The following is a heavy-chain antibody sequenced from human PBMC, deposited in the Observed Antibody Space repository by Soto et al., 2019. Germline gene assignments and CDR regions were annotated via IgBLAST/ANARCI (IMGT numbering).Heavy chain of an antibody. D-gene: IGHD3-16*01. V-gene: IGHV4-4*02. CDR2: IYHSGST. CDR3: ASSGGGEDY. J-gene: IGHJ4*02. Sequence: QVQLQESGPGLVKPSGTLSLSCAVSGGSISSSHWWTWVRQPPGKGLEWIGEIYHSGSTNYNPSLKSRVTISVYTSRNQFSLNLSSVTAADTAVYYCASSGGGEDYWGQRILVTVSS. CDR1: GGSISSSHW.